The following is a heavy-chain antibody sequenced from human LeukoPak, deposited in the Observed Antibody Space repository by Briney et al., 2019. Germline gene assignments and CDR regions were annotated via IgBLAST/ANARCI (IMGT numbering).Heavy chain of an antibody. CDR3: ARDCTGGGCYSIY. Sequence: ASVKVSXKASGYTFSSYGISWVRQAPGQGLEWMGWISAYNGNTDYAQKFQGRVTMTTDTSTSTAYTELRSLRSDDTAVYYCARDCTGGGCYSIYWGQGTLATVSS. CDR2: ISAYNGNT. CDR1: GYTFSSYG. J-gene: IGHJ4*02. V-gene: IGHV1-18*01. D-gene: IGHD2-15*01.